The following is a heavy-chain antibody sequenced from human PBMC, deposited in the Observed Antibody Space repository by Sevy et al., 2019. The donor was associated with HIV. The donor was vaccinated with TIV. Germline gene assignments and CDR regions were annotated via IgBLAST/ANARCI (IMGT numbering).Heavy chain of an antibody. CDR3: ARDAGEYCSSTSCRDAFFDY. V-gene: IGHV3-21*01. J-gene: IGHJ4*02. Sequence: GGSLRLSCAASGFTFSSYSMNWVRQAPGKGLEWVSSISSSSSYIYYADSVKGRFTISRDNAKNSLYLQMNSLRAEDTAVYSCARDAGEYCSSTSCRDAFFDYWGQGTLVTVSS. CDR2: ISSSSSYI. CDR1: GFTFSSYS. D-gene: IGHD2-2*01.